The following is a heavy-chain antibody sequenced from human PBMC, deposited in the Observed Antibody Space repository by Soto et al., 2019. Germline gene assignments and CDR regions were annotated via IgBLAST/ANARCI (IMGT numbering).Heavy chain of an antibody. CDR2: VYYTGST. CDR1: GASIRSTDYY. J-gene: IGHJ5*02. CDR3: VRTAREGAVAPHWFDL. V-gene: IGHV4-30-4*01. D-gene: IGHD2-21*02. Sequence: SETLSLTCTVSGASIRSTDYYWSWIRQAPGKGLEWIGYVYYTGSTYYNPSLMSRLTISVDTSKNQFSLKLTSVTAAETAVYYCVRTAREGAVAPHWFDLWGPATQLTGSS.